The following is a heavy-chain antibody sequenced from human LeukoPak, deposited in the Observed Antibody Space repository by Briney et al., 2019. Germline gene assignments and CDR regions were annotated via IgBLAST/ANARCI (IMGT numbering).Heavy chain of an antibody. Sequence: SETLSLTCTVSGGSISGSYWSWIRQPPGKGLEWIAYMCNSGSTNYNPSLKSRVTISIDTSKNQFSLKLSSPTAADTAIYYCARGIESYGDYGYWGQGILVTVSS. J-gene: IGHJ4*02. CDR3: ARGIESYGDYGY. CDR1: GGSISGSY. D-gene: IGHD4-17*01. CDR2: MCNSGST. V-gene: IGHV4-59*01.